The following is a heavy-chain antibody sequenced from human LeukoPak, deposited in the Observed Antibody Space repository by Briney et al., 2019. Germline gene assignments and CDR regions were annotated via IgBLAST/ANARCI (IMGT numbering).Heavy chain of an antibody. Sequence: PGGSLRLSCAASGFTFSSYWMSWVRQAPGKGLEWVATIRQDGSQKYYVDSVKGRFTISRDNAKNSLYLQMNSLRAEDTAVYSCARESGSVTSEVDFDYWGQGTLVTVSS. V-gene: IGHV3-7*01. J-gene: IGHJ4*02. CDR3: ARESGSVTSEVDFDY. D-gene: IGHD4-17*01. CDR2: IRQDGSQK. CDR1: GFTFSSYW.